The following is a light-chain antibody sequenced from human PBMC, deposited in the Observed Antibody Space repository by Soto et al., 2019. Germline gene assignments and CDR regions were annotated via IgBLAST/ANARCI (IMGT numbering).Light chain of an antibody. CDR1: QTIFSW. V-gene: IGKV1-5*01. Sequence: IQMTQSPSTLSASVGDRVIITCRASQTIFSWLAWYQQKPGKAPKLLIYDASSLESGVPSRFSGSGSGTHFALTINNLQPEDSATYFCLQDHTYPWTFGQGTKVDI. J-gene: IGKJ1*01. CDR2: DAS. CDR3: LQDHTYPWT.